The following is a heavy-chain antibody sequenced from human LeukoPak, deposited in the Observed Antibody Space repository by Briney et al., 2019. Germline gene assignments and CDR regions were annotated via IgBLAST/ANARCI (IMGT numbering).Heavy chain of an antibody. J-gene: IGHJ3*02. CDR3: ARVEDDYGGNSGAFDI. D-gene: IGHD4-23*01. V-gene: IGHV1-8*03. CDR1: GYTFTSYD. Sequence: ASVKVSCKASGYTFTSYDINWVRQATGQGLEWMGWMNPNSGNTGYAQKFQGRVTITRNTSISTAYMELSSLRSEDTAVYYCARVEDDYGGNSGAFDIWGQGTMVTVSS. CDR2: MNPNSGNT.